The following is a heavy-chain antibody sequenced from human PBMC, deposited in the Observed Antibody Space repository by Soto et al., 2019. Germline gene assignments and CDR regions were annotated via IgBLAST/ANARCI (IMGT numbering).Heavy chain of an antibody. D-gene: IGHD6-19*01. V-gene: IGHV1-69*13. Sequence: ASVKVSCKASGGTFSSYAISWVRQAPGQGLEWMGGIIPIFGTANYAQKFQGRVTITADESTSTAYMELSSLRSEDTAVYYCARDRFGRTRGWEILYYFDYWGQGTLVTVSS. CDR1: GGTFSSYA. J-gene: IGHJ4*02. CDR3: ARDRFGRTRGWEILYYFDY. CDR2: IIPIFGTA.